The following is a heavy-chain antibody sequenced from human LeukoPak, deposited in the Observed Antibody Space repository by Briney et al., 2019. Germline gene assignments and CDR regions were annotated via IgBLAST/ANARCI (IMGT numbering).Heavy chain of an antibody. J-gene: IGHJ4*02. Sequence: GGSLRLSCTASGFTFGDYAMSWVRQAPGKGLEWVGFIRSKAYGGTTEYTASVKGRFTISRDDSKSIAYLQMNSLKTEDTAVYYCTRDLRYCSGGSCYGPTDLFDYWGQGTLVTVSS. CDR1: GFTFGDYA. CDR2: IRSKAYGGTT. D-gene: IGHD2-15*01. CDR3: TRDLRYCSGGSCYGPTDLFDY. V-gene: IGHV3-49*04.